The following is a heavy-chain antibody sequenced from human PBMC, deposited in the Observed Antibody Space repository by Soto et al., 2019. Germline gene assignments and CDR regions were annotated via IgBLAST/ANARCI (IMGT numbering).Heavy chain of an antibody. D-gene: IGHD2-15*01. J-gene: IGHJ5*01. Sequence: SETLSLTCSVSGDSISTVDYFWAWIRQPPGQALEYIGYIYKSTTTYYNPSFESRVDISLDTSKSQFSLNVTSVTAADTAVYFCARGRYCLTGRCFPNWFDSWGQGTLVTVSS. V-gene: IGHV4-30-4*01. CDR1: GDSISTVDYF. CDR3: ARGRYCLTGRCFPNWFDS. CDR2: IYKSTTT.